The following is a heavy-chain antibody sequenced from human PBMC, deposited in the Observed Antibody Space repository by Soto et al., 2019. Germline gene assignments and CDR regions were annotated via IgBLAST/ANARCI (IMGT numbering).Heavy chain of an antibody. CDR1: GITATNGH. V-gene: IGHV3-53*01. J-gene: IGHJ4*02. CDR3: AIDWNGDNYFDF. D-gene: IGHD4-17*01. CDR2: IYSDDNT. Sequence: DVQLVKSGGGLIQPGGSLRLSCAASGITATNGHMSWVRQAPGKGLEWVSVIYSDDNTYYADSVKGRFTISRDTSKNTVYLQMNSLRAEDTAVYYCAIDWNGDNYFDFWDQGSLVTVSS.